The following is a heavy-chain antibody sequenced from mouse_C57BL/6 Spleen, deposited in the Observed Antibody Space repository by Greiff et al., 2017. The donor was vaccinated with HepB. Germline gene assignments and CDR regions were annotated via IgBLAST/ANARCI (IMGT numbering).Heavy chain of an antibody. CDR1: GFTFSSYG. Sequence: EVMLVESGGDLVKPGGSLKLSCAASGFTFSSYGMSWVRQTPDKRLEWVATISSGGSYTYYPDSVKGRFTISRNNAKNTLYLQISSLKSEDTAMYYCASPEDFDYWGQGTTLTVSS. CDR3: ASPEDFDY. CDR2: ISSGGSYT. V-gene: IGHV5-6*01. J-gene: IGHJ2*01.